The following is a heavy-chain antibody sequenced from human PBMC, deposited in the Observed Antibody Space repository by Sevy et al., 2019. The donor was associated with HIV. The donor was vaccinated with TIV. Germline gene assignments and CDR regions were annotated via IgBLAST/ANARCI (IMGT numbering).Heavy chain of an antibody. J-gene: IGHJ4*02. D-gene: IGHD3-22*01. CDR1: GFTFRSYT. CDR2: ISSSGSYI. Sequence: GGSLRLSCVASGFTFRSYTMKWVRQAPGKGLECVSSISSSGSYIYYADSVKGRFTISRDNSKNTLYLQMNSLRAEDTALYYCAKDHYYDSSGPFDSWGQGTLVTVSS. V-gene: IGHV3-21*04. CDR3: AKDHYYDSSGPFDS.